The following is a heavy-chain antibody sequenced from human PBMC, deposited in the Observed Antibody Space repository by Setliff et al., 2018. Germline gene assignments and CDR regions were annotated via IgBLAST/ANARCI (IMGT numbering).Heavy chain of an antibody. CDR2: ISHSGST. V-gene: IGHV4-38-2*02. Sequence: SETLSLTCTVSGYSISSGHYWGWIRQPPGKGLEWIGSISHSGSTYYNPSLRSRVTISLETSKNQFSPKLTSVTAADTAVYYCAGGRRYDYGWDFDYWGQGTLVTVSS. CDR1: GYSISSGHY. J-gene: IGHJ4*02. D-gene: IGHD4-17*01. CDR3: AGGRRYDYGWDFDY.